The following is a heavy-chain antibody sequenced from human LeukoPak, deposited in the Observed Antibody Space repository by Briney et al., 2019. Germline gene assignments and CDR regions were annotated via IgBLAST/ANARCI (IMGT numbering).Heavy chain of an antibody. CDR2: ISYSGST. J-gene: IGHJ4*02. Sequence: SETLSLTCTVSGVSISSYYWSWIRQPPGKGLEWIGYISYSGSTNYNPSLKSRVTISVDTSKNQFSLKLSSVTAADTAVYYCARGPRGYSYGYLGYWGQGTLVTVSS. D-gene: IGHD5-18*01. V-gene: IGHV4-59*01. CDR1: GVSISSYY. CDR3: ARGPRGYSYGYLGY.